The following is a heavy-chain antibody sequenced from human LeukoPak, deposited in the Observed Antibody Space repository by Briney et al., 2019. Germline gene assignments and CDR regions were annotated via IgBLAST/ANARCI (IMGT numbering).Heavy chain of an antibody. CDR2: INHSGST. D-gene: IGHD6-19*01. CDR3: ARSSGWYYYFDY. V-gene: IGHV4-34*01. CDR1: GGSFSGYY. J-gene: IGHJ4*02. Sequence: PSETLSLTCAVYGGSFSGYYWSWIRQPPGKGLELIGEINHSGSTNYNPSLKSRVTISVDTSKNQFSLKLSSVTAADTAVCYCARSSGWYYYFDYWGQGTLVIVSS.